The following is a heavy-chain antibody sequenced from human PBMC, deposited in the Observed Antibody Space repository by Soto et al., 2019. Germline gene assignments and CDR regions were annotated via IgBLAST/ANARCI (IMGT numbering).Heavy chain of an antibody. CDR3: ANAKAGGNYYGSGSYPPDAFDI. J-gene: IGHJ3*02. V-gene: IGHV3-23*01. Sequence: GGSLRLSCAASGFTFSSYAMSWVRQAPGKGLEWVSAISGSGGSTYYADSVKGRFTISRDNSKNTLYLQMNSLRAEDTAVDYCANAKAGGNYYGSGSYPPDAFDIWGQGTMVTVSS. D-gene: IGHD3-10*01. CDR1: GFTFSSYA. CDR2: ISGSGGST.